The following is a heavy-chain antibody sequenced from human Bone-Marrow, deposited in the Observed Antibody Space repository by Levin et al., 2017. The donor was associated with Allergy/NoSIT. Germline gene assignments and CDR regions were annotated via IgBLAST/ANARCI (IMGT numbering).Heavy chain of an antibody. Sequence: SETLSLTCTVSGGSISSSTWWSWVRQSPGKGLEWIGEIYHGGRTNYNPSLKSRVSMSVDKSKCQFSLKLSSVTAADTAVYYCARDPLDYGTNSGNYWGQGNLVTVSS. CDR1: GGSISSSTW. CDR2: IYHGGRT. CDR3: ARDPLDYGTNSGNY. V-gene: IGHV4-4*02. J-gene: IGHJ4*02. D-gene: IGHD4-17*01.